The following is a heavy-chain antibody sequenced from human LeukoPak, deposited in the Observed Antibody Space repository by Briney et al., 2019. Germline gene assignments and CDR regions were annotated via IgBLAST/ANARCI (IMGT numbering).Heavy chain of an antibody. Sequence: GESLKISCKGSGYSFTSYWIGWVRQAPGKGLEWVAVISYDGSNKYYADSVKGRFTISRDNSKNTLYLQMNSLRAEDTAVYYCARARRDGYYVTFDYWGQGTLVTVSS. J-gene: IGHJ4*02. CDR1: GYSFTSYW. CDR2: ISYDGSNK. V-gene: IGHV3-30*19. D-gene: IGHD5-24*01. CDR3: ARARRDGYYVTFDY.